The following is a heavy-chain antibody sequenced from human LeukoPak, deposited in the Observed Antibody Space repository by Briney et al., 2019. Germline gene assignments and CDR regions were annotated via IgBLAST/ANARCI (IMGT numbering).Heavy chain of an antibody. CDR2: IIPIFGTA. V-gene: IGHV1-69*05. CDR1: GGTFSSYA. CDR3: ARGHSGRDY. J-gene: IGHJ4*02. Sequence: ASVKVSCKASGGTFSSYAISWVRQAPGQGLEWMGGIIPIFGTANYAQKFQGRVTMTRDTSISTAYMELSRLRSDDTAVYYCARGHSGRDYWGQGTLVTVSS.